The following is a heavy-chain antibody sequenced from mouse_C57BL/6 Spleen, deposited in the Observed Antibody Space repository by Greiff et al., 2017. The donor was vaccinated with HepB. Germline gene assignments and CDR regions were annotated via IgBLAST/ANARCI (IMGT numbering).Heavy chain of an antibody. CDR1: GYTFTSYW. CDR2: IDPSDSYT. J-gene: IGHJ3*01. V-gene: IGHV1-50*01. D-gene: IGHD1-1*01. Sequence: VQLQQSGAELVKPGASVKLSCKASGYTFTSYWMQWVKQRPGQGLEWIGKIDPSDSYTNYNQKFKGKATLPVDTSSSTAYMQLSSLTSEDSAVYYCARSGYGSSYWFAYWGQGTLVTVSA. CDR3: ARSGYGSSYWFAY.